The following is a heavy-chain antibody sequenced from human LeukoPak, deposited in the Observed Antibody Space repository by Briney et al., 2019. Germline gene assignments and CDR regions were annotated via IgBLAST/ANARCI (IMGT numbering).Heavy chain of an antibody. V-gene: IGHV3-11*01. CDR2: ISSSGSTI. Sequence: GGSLRLSCAASGFTFSDYYMSWIRQAPGKGLEWVSYISSSGSTIYYAGSVKGRFTISRDNAKNSLYLQMNSLRAEDTALYYCAKGRGLNYYYYGMDVWGQGTTVTVS. J-gene: IGHJ6*02. D-gene: IGHD3-10*01. CDR3: AKGRGLNYYYYGMDV. CDR1: GFTFSDYY.